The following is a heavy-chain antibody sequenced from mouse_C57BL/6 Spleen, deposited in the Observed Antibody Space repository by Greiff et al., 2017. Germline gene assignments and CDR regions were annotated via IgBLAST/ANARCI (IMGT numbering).Heavy chain of an antibody. D-gene: IGHD1-1*01. CDR1: GFTFSSYA. Sequence: EVKPMASGGGFVKPGGFLKLSCAASGFTFSSYAMSRVRQTPEKRPEWVATISDGGSYTYYPDNVKGRFTISRDNAKNNLYLQMSHLKSEDTAMYYCARDLITTVWGFDYWGQGTTLTVSS. CDR3: ARDLITTVWGFDY. J-gene: IGHJ2*01. V-gene: IGHV5-4*01. CDR2: ISDGGSYT.